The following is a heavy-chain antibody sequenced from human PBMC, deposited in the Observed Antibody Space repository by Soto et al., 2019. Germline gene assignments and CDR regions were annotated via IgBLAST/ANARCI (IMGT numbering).Heavy chain of an antibody. D-gene: IGHD6-19*01. CDR1: GFTVGAKY. CDR2: LYGSGDT. J-gene: IGHJ5*02. Sequence: EVKLVESGGGLVQPGGSLRLSCAASGFTVGAKYMSWVRQAPGKGLEWVSVLYGSGDTYYADSVRGRVPISRYSSKNTLDLQMNSLRLDDTGVYYCAKAILQWQKVEWFDHWGQGALVSVSS. V-gene: IGHV3-66*01. CDR3: AKAILQWQKVEWFDH.